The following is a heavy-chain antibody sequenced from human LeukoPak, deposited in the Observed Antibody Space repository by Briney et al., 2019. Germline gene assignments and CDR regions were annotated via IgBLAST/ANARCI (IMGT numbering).Heavy chain of an antibody. Sequence: NPSETLSLTCAVYGGSFSGYYWSWIRQPPGKGLEWIGEINHSGSTTYNPSLKSRVTISVDTYKNQFSLKLSSVTAADTAVYYCARGTMVRGVIRHIDYWGQGTLVTVSS. CDR3: ARGTMVRGVIRHIDY. CDR2: INHSGST. D-gene: IGHD3-10*01. V-gene: IGHV4-34*01. CDR1: GGSFSGYY. J-gene: IGHJ4*02.